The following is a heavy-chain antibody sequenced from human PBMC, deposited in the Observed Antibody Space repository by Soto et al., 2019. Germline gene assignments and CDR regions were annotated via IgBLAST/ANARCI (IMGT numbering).Heavy chain of an antibody. CDR2: MNPNSGNT. Sequence: ASVKVSCKASGYTFTSYGISWVRQAPGQGLEWMGWMNPNSGNTGYAQKFQGRVTMTRNTSISTAYMELSSLRSEDTAVYYCARDRGQGSYYYGMDVWGQGTTVTVSS. J-gene: IGHJ6*02. CDR3: ARDRGQGSYYYGMDV. V-gene: IGHV1-8*02. D-gene: IGHD2-15*01. CDR1: GYTFTSYG.